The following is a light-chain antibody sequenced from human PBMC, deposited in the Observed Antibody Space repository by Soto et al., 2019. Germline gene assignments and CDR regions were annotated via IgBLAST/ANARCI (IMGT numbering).Light chain of an antibody. Sequence: DIEMTQSPSSLSASLGDRVTITGRASQSISNYLNWYQHKTGKAPKRLSYGASSWQSGVPTRFSDSASGTDFTLTSSSLQPEAFANYHFQQSYHTPLTFGGGTNVEIK. CDR3: QQSYHTPLT. V-gene: IGKV1-39*01. CDR1: QSISNY. CDR2: GAS. J-gene: IGKJ4*01.